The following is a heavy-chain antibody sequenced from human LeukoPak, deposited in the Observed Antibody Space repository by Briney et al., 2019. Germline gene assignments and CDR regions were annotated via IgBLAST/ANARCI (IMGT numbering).Heavy chain of an antibody. D-gene: IGHD6-13*01. Sequence: SETLSLTCTVSGGSISSYYWSWIRQPTGKGLEWIGRIHTSGSTHYNPSLKSRVALSVDPSKRQISLTLRSVTAADTAVYFCARDAAVFASLPDGWFDPWGQGTLVTVSS. V-gene: IGHV4-4*07. CDR3: ARDAAVFASLPDGWFDP. J-gene: IGHJ5*02. CDR1: GGSISSYY. CDR2: IHTSGST.